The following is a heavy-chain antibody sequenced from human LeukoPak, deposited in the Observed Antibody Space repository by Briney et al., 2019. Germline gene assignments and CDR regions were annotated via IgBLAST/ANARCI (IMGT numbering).Heavy chain of an antibody. CDR1: GFTFDDYA. Sequence: GRSLRLSCAASGFTFDDYAMHWVRQAPGKGLEWVSGISCNSGSIGYADSVKVRFTISRDNAKNSLYLQMNRLRAEDMALYYCAKGYSSCWYLGPGVYWGQGTRVTVSS. CDR2: ISCNSGSI. V-gene: IGHV3-9*03. J-gene: IGHJ4*02. CDR3: AKGYSSCWYLGPGVY. D-gene: IGHD6-19*01.